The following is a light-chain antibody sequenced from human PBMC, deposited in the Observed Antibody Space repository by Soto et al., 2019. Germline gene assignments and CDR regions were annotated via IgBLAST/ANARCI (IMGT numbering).Light chain of an antibody. V-gene: IGLV2-23*02. Sequence: QSVLTQPASVSGSPGQSITISCTGTSSDVGRCNFVSWYQQHPGKVPKLMIYEVTKRPSGVSNRFSGSKSGNTASLTISGLQAEDEADYYCCSDTGNDAYVFGPGTKVTVL. CDR2: EVT. CDR1: SSDVGRCNF. CDR3: CSDTGNDAYV. J-gene: IGLJ1*01.